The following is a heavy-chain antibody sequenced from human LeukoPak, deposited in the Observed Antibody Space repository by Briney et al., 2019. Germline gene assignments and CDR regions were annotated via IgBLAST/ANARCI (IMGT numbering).Heavy chain of an antibody. Sequence: TGGSLRLSCAAPGFIFSSHWMSWVRQAPGKGLEWVANIKQDGSEKYYVDSVKGRFTISRDNAKNSLYLQMNSLRAEDTAVYFCAREGNWDIFDYWGQGTLVTVSS. CDR2: IKQDGSEK. D-gene: IGHD2-15*01. J-gene: IGHJ4*02. V-gene: IGHV3-7*01. CDR1: GFIFSSHW. CDR3: AREGNWDIFDY.